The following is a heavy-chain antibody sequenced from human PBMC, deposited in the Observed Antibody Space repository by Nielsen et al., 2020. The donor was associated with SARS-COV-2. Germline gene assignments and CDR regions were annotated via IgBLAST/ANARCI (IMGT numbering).Heavy chain of an antibody. D-gene: IGHD2-21*01. V-gene: IGHV1-2*06. J-gene: IGHJ6*02. CDR3: ARDAISAHYGMDV. CDR2: INPNSGAT. CDR1: GFSFSNFG. Sequence: GGSLRLSCAASGFSFSNFGMHWVRQAPGQGLEWMGRINPNSGATIYAQKFQGRVTMTRDTSISTAYMELSRLRSDDTAVYYCARDAISAHYGMDVWGQGTTVTVSS.